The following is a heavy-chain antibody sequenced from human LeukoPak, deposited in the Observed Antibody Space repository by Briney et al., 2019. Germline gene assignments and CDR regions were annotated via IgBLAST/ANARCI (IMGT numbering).Heavy chain of an antibody. D-gene: IGHD6-13*01. Sequence: GGSLRLSCAASGFTFSDYWMSWMRQAPGKGLEWVANIKYDGNGEYSVDSVKGRFTNSRDNAKNSLYLQLNSLRLEDTAVYYCKSGGAAPGSFDDWGQGTLVTVSP. V-gene: IGHV3-7*01. CDR2: IKYDGNGE. J-gene: IGHJ4*02. CDR1: GFTFSDYW. CDR3: KSGGAAPGSFDD.